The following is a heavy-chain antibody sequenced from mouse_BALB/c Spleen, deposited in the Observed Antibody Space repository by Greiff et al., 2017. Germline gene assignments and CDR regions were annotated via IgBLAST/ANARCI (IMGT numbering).Heavy chain of an antibody. CDR3: ARGGRLRRDYFDY. CDR1: GFTFSDYY. Sequence: EVQGVESGGGLVKPGGSLKLSCAASGFTFSDYYMYWVRQTPEKRLEWVATISDGGSYTYYPDSVKGRLTISRDNAKNNLYLQMSSLKSEDTAMYYCARGGRLRRDYFDYWGQGTTLTVSS. V-gene: IGHV5-4*02. J-gene: IGHJ2*01. CDR2: ISDGGSYT. D-gene: IGHD1-2*01.